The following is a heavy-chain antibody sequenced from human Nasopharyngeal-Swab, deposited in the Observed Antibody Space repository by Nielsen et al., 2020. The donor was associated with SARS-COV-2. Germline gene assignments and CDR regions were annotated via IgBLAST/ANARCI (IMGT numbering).Heavy chain of an antibody. CDR1: GFTFSSYA. CDR3: ARERYSSSWYFDY. Sequence: GGSLRLSCAASGFTFSSYAMHWVRQAPGKGLEWVAVISYDGSNKYYADSVKGRFTISRDNSKNTLYLQMNSLRAEDTAVYYCARERYSSSWYFDYWGQGTLVTVSS. CDR2: ISYDGSNK. D-gene: IGHD6-13*01. V-gene: IGHV3-30*04. J-gene: IGHJ4*02.